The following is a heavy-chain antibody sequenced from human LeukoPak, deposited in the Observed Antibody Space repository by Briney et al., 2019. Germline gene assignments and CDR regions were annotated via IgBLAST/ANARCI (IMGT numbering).Heavy chain of an antibody. CDR2: ISSSSSYI. D-gene: IGHD3-3*01. Sequence: GSLRLSCAASGFTFSSYSMNWVRQAPGKGLEWVSSISSSSSYIYYADSVKGRFTISRDNSKNTLYLQMNSLRAVDTAVYYCAKDLGVETDAFDIWGQGTMVTVSS. CDR3: AKDLGVETDAFDI. J-gene: IGHJ3*02. CDR1: GFTFSSYS. V-gene: IGHV3-21*01.